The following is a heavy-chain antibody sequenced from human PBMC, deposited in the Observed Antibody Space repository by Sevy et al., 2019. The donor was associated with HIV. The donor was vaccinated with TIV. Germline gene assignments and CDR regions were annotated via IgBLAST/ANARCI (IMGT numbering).Heavy chain of an antibody. J-gene: IGHJ6*02. CDR3: AIEGGHVNIFGVVPRDAMDV. Sequence: GGSLRLSCAASGFTFSPYSMNWVRQAPGKGLEWVSSISSSSSYIYYADSVKARFIISRDNAKNSLYLQMNSLRAEDTAVYSCAIEGGHVNIFGVVPRDAMDVWGQGTTVTVSS. V-gene: IGHV3-21*01. CDR2: ISSSSSYI. D-gene: IGHD3-3*02. CDR1: GFTFSPYS.